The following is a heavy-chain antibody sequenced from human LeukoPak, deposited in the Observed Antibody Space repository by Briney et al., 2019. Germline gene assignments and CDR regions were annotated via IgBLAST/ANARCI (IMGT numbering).Heavy chain of an antibody. Sequence: GSLRLSCAASGFTFSSYSMNWVRQAPGKGLEWVSSISSSSSYIYYADSVKGRFTISRDNAKNSLYLQMNSLRAEDTAVYYCARFGCSGGSCYSNYYYYMDVWGKGTTVTVSS. J-gene: IGHJ6*03. D-gene: IGHD2-15*01. V-gene: IGHV3-21*01. CDR3: ARFGCSGGSCYSNYYYYMDV. CDR1: GFTFSSYS. CDR2: ISSSSSYI.